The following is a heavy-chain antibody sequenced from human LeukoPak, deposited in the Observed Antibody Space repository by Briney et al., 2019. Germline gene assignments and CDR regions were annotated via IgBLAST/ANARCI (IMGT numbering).Heavy chain of an antibody. Sequence: GESLKISCKGSGYSFTSYWIGWVRQMPGKGLEWMGIIYPGDSDTRYSPPFQGQVTISADKSISTAYLQWSSLKASDTAMYYCARLHYYGSGSYYNGGNWFDPWGQGTLVTVSS. D-gene: IGHD3-10*01. J-gene: IGHJ5*02. CDR2: IYPGDSDT. CDR3: ARLHYYGSGSYYNGGNWFDP. V-gene: IGHV5-51*01. CDR1: GYSFTSYW.